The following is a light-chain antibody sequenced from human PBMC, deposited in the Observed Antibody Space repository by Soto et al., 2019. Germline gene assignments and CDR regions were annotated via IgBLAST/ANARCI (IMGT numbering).Light chain of an antibody. CDR1: SSDVGGYNY. V-gene: IGLV2-8*01. J-gene: IGLJ2*01. Sequence: QSVLTQPPSASGSPGQSATISCTGTSSDVGGYNYVSWYQQHPGKAPKLMISEVSKRPSGVPDRFSGSKSGNTASLTVSGLQAEDEADYDCSSFAGNNNLVFGGGTKLTVL. CDR3: SSFAGNNNLV. CDR2: EVS.